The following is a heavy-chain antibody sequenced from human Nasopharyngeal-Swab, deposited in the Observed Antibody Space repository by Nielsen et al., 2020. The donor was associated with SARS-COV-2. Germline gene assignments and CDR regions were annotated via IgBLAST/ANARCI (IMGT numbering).Heavy chain of an antibody. D-gene: IGHD3-3*01. CDR3: ASDTIRDFWGGHDAFDI. J-gene: IGHJ3*02. V-gene: IGHV4-4*07. CDR2: VYNSGST. CDR1: GGSISSYK. Sequence: GSLRLSCSVSGGSISSYKWSWIRQPAGKGLEWIGRVYNSGSTNYNPTLKSRVTMSVDASRNVFSLNLNSLTAADTAVYYCASDTIRDFWGGHDAFDIWGQGTRVAVSS.